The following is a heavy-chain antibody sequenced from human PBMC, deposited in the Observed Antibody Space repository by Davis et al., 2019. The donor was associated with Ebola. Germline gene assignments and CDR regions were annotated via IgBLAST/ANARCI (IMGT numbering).Heavy chain of an antibody. D-gene: IGHD3-3*01. CDR3: AKGRDFWSGYRGPDY. V-gene: IGHV3-30*18. Sequence: GESLKISCAASGFTFSSYGMHWVRQAPGKGLEWVAVISYDGSNKYYADSVKGRFTITRDNSKNTLYLQMNSLRAEDTAVYYCAKGRDFWSGYRGPDYWGQGTLVTVSS. CDR2: ISYDGSNK. J-gene: IGHJ4*02. CDR1: GFTFSSYG.